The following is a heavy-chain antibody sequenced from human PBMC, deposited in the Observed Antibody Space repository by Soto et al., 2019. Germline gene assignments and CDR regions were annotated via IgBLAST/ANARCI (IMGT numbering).Heavy chain of an antibody. CDR3: ARGGYTYYYYGMDV. V-gene: IGHV1-18*01. D-gene: IGHD6-13*01. CDR2: ISAYNGNT. Sequence: ASVKVSCKASGYTFTSYGISWVRQAPGQGLEWMGWISAYNGNTNYAQKLQGRFTISRDNAKNSLYVQMNNLRAEDTAVYYCARGGYTYYYYGMDVWGQGTTVTVSS. J-gene: IGHJ6*02. CDR1: GYTFTSYG.